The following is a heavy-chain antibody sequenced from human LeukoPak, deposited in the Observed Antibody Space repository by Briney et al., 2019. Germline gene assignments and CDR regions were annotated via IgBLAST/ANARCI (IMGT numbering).Heavy chain of an antibody. Sequence: GGSLRLSCAASGFTFSDYYMSWIRQAPGKELEWVSYITSSGSAIYYADSVRGRFTISRDNARNSMFLHMDDLRAEDTAIYYCATDIVSTSGDYWGQGTLVTVSS. J-gene: IGHJ4*02. CDR2: ITSSGSAI. V-gene: IGHV3-11*01. D-gene: IGHD5/OR15-5a*01. CDR1: GFTFSDYY. CDR3: ATDIVSTSGDY.